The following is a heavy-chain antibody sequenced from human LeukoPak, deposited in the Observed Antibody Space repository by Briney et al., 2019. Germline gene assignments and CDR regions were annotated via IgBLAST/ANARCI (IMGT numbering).Heavy chain of an antibody. CDR1: GGSISSSSYY. D-gene: IGHD1-26*01. CDR2: IYYSGST. J-gene: IGHJ5*02. Sequence: PSETLSLTCTVSGGSISSSSYYWGWIRQPPGKGLEWIGSIYYSGSTYYNPSLKSRVTIPVDTSKNQFSLKLSSVTAADTAVYYCARGIRVGATSWFDPWGQGTLVTVSS. CDR3: ARGIRVGATSWFDP. V-gene: IGHV4-39*07.